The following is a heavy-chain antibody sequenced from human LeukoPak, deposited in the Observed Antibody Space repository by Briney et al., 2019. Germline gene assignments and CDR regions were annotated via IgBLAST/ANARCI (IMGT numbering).Heavy chain of an antibody. CDR2: ISHSGST. V-gene: IGHV4-30-2*01. CDR3: ARAHPAGGGAFDI. Sequence: SQTLSLTCAVSGASISSGGYSWNWIRQPPGKGLEWIGYISHSGSTNYNPSLKSRVTISVDTSKNQFSLKLSSVTAADTAVYYCARAHPAGGGAFDIWGQGTMVTVSS. CDR1: GASISSGGYS. J-gene: IGHJ3*02. D-gene: IGHD1-26*01.